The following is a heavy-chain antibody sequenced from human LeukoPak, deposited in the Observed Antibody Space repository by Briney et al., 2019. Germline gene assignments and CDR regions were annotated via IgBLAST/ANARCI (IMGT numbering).Heavy chain of an antibody. J-gene: IGHJ5*02. V-gene: IGHV4-59*01. Sequence: KPSETLSLTCTVSGGSISSYYWSWIRQPPGKGLEWIGYIYYSGSTNYNPPLKSRVTISVDTSKNQFSLKLSSVTAADTAVYYCARAEGGYYDFWSGYNNWFDPWGQGTLVTVSS. CDR3: ARAEGGYYDFWSGYNNWFDP. CDR1: GGSISSYY. CDR2: IYYSGST. D-gene: IGHD3-3*01.